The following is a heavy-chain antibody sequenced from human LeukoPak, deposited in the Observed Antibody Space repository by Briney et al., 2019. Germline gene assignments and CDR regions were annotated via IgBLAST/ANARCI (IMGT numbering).Heavy chain of an antibody. V-gene: IGHV3-30*04. CDR2: ISYGGTNK. D-gene: IGHD1-26*01. J-gene: IGHJ4*02. CDR1: GFTFNSYI. CDR3: ARGHQNGASYYNY. Sequence: GGSLRLSCAASGFTFNSYIMHWVRQAPGKGLEWVAFISYGGTNKFYGDSVKGRFTISRDDSKNMLYLEMNSLTIGDTAIYYCARGHQNGASYYNYWGQGTLVPVSS.